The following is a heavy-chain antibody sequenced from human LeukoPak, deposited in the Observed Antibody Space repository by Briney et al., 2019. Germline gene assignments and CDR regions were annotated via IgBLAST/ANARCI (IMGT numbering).Heavy chain of an antibody. V-gene: IGHV3-30*03. CDR2: ISYDGSNK. J-gene: IGHJ5*02. CDR1: GFTFSTYS. D-gene: IGHD3-3*01. CDR3: ARDYDLGDFWSGYYTGRSKRPQGWFDP. Sequence: GGSLRLSCTASGFTFSTYSMNWVRQAPGKGLEWVAVISYDGSNKYYADSVKGRFTISRDNSKNTLYLQMNSLRAEDTAVYYCARDYDLGDFWSGYYTGRSKRPQGWFDPWGQGTLVTVSS.